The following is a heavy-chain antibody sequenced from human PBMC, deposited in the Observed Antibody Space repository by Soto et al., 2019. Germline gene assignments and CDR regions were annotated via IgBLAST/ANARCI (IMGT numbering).Heavy chain of an antibody. V-gene: IGHV5-10-1*01. J-gene: IGHJ6*02. CDR1: GYSFNSYW. CDR2: IDPSDSYT. Sequence: HGESLKISCKGSGYSFNSYWISWVRQMPGKGLEWMGRIDPSDSYTNYSPSFQGHVTISADKSISTAYLQWSSLKASDTAMYYCATRRLIVIDNYGMDVWGQGTTVTVSS. CDR3: ATRRLIVIDNYGMDV. D-gene: IGHD3-22*01.